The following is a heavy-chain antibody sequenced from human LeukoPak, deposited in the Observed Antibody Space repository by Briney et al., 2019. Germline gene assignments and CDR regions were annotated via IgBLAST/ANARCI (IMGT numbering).Heavy chain of an antibody. D-gene: IGHD2-15*01. Sequence: GGSLRLSCAASGFTFSSYGMHWVRQAPGKGLEWVAVIWYDGSNKYYADSVKGRFTISRDNSKNTLYMQMNSLRADATAVYYCARDSCSGGSCYSAYWGQGTLVPVSS. CDR2: IWYDGSNK. J-gene: IGHJ4*02. CDR3: ARDSCSGGSCYSAY. CDR1: GFTFSSYG. V-gene: IGHV3-33*01.